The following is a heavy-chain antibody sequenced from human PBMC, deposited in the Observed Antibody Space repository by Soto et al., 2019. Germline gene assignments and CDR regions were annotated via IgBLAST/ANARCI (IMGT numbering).Heavy chain of an antibody. CDR3: ARARIAASYYYYGMDV. D-gene: IGHD6-6*01. V-gene: IGHV3-33*01. CDR2: IWYDGSNK. J-gene: IGHJ6*02. Sequence: QVQLVESGGGVVQPGRSLRLSCAASGFTFSSYGMHWVRQAPGKGLEWVAVIWYDGSNKYYADSVKGRFTISRDNSKNTLYLQMNSLRAEDTAVYYCARARIAASYYYYGMDVWGQGTTVTVSS. CDR1: GFTFSSYG.